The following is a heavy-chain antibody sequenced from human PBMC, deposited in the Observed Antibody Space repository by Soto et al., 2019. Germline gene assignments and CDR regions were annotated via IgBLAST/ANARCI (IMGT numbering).Heavy chain of an antibody. V-gene: IGHV1-3*01. CDR3: DSSGSPWYFDY. J-gene: IGHJ4*02. Sequence: GASVKVSCKAPGYTFTNYAMHWVRQAPGQRLEWMGWINAGNGNTKYSQKFQGRVTITRDTSASTAYMDLSSLRSEDTAVYYYDSSGSPWYFDYWGQGTLVTVSS. CDR1: GYTFTNYA. CDR2: INAGNGNT. D-gene: IGHD3-22*01.